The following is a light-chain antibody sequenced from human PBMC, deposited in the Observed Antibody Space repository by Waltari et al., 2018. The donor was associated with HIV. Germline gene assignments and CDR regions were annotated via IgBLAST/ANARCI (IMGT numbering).Light chain of an antibody. Sequence: QSVLTQPPSVSAAPGQKVTISCSGSSPNIGKTYVYWYQQLPGTAPKLLIYDNNKRPSGIPDRFSGSKSGTSATLGITGLQTGDEADYYCGTWDSSLSAWVFGGGTKLTVL. CDR1: SPNIGKTY. CDR3: GTWDSSLSAWV. V-gene: IGLV1-51*01. CDR2: DNN. J-gene: IGLJ3*02.